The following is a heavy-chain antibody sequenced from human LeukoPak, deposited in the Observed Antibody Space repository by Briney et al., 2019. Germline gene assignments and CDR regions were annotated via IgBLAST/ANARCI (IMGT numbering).Heavy chain of an antibody. D-gene: IGHD3-3*01. Sequence: GGSLRLSCAASGFTFSSYAMTWVRQAPGKGLEWASAISGSGGSTYYADSVKGRFTISRDNSKNTLYLQMNSLRAEDTAVYYCAKAKAAYYDFWSGHYAVDYWGQGTLVTVSS. V-gene: IGHV3-23*01. J-gene: IGHJ4*02. CDR3: AKAKAAYYDFWSGHYAVDY. CDR1: GFTFSSYA. CDR2: ISGSGGST.